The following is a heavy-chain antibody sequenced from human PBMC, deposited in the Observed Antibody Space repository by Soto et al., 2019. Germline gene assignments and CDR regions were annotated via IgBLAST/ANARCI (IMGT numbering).Heavy chain of an antibody. V-gene: IGHV4-30-2*01. Sequence: QLQLLESGSGLVKPSQTLSLTCAVSGGSISSGGYSWGWIRQPPGKGLEWIGYIYHSVSTYYNPSLKSRVTLSVDRSKNQSSLRLSSVTAADTAVYSCAGVPAYWGQGTLVTVSS. CDR2: IYHSVST. CDR3: AGVPAY. CDR1: GGSISSGGYS. J-gene: IGHJ4*02.